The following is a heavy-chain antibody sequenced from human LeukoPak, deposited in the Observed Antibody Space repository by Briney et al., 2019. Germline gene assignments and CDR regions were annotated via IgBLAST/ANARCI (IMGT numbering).Heavy chain of an antibody. Sequence: GRSLRLSCAASGFTFSSYGMHWVRQAPGKGLEWVAVISYDGSNKYYADSVKGRFTISRDNSKNTLYLQMNSLRAEDTAVYYCAKDQQQLGDYFDYWGQGTLVTVSS. V-gene: IGHV3-30*18. CDR1: GFTFSSYG. CDR2: ISYDGSNK. CDR3: AKDQQQLGDYFDY. J-gene: IGHJ4*02. D-gene: IGHD6-13*01.